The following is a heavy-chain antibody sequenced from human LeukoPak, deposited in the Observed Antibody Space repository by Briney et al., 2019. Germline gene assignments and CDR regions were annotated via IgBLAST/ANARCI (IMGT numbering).Heavy chain of an antibody. CDR3: AKDRSTSWYFDY. CDR1: GFTFSSYA. Sequence: GGSLRLSCAASGFTFSSYAMTWVRQAPGKGLEWVPAISGSGGSTYYADSVKGRFTISRDNSKNTLYLQMNTLRAEDTAIYYCAKDRSTSWYFDYWGQGTLVTVSS. V-gene: IGHV3-23*01. D-gene: IGHD2-2*01. J-gene: IGHJ4*02. CDR2: ISGSGGST.